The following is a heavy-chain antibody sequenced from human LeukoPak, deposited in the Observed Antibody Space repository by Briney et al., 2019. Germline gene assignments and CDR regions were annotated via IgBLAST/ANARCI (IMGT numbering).Heavy chain of an antibody. CDR1: GYTFIGHY. V-gene: IGHV1-2*02. Sequence: GALVKVSCKASGYTFIGHYMHWVRQAPGQGLEWMGWINPKSGGTNYAQKFQGRVTMTRDTSISTAYMELSRLRSDDTAVYYCAREGSEHYAVNWFDPWGQGTLVTVSS. CDR2: INPKSGGT. D-gene: IGHD2-15*01. J-gene: IGHJ5*02. CDR3: AREGSEHYAVNWFDP.